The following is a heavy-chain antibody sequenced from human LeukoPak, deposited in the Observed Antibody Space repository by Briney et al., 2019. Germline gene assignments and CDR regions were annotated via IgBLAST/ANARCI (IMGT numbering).Heavy chain of an antibody. CDR1: GGSISATNW. CDR3: AREGGFYRPLDY. CDR2: VHLNGRT. J-gene: IGHJ4*02. V-gene: IGHV4-4*01. D-gene: IGHD2/OR15-2a*01. Sequence: PSETLSLTCDVSGGSISATNWWAWIRQPPGGGLEWIGEVHLNGRTHYSPSLESRVTMSAAMSENHISLQLTSVTAADTAVYCCAREGGFYRPLDYSGPGTLVSVSS.